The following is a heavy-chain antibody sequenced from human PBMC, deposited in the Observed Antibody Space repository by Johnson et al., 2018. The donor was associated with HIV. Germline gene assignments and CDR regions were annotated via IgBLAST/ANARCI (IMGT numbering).Heavy chain of an antibody. CDR2: IKSKTDGGTT. Sequence: VQLVESGGGVVQPGGSLRLSCAASGFTFSSYGMHWVRQAPGKGLEWVGRIKSKTDGGTTDYAAPVKGRFTISRDDSRNMLSLQMNSLKTEDTAVYYCTTEGDAFDIWGQGTMVTVSS. CDR3: TTEGDAFDI. J-gene: IGHJ3*02. V-gene: IGHV3-15*01. CDR1: GFTFSSYG.